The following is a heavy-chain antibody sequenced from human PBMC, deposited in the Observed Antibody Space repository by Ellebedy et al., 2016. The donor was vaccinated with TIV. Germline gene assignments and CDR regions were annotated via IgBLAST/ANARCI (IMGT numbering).Heavy chain of an antibody. Sequence: SETLSLTCTVSGGSISSYYWSWIRQPPGKGLEWIGYIYYSGSTNYNPSLKSRVTISVDTSKNQFSLKLSSVTAADTAVYYCARGRYCSGGSCYSGMYYYYGMDVWGQGTTVTVSS. V-gene: IGHV4-59*01. CDR1: GGSISSYY. J-gene: IGHJ6*02. D-gene: IGHD2-15*01. CDR2: IYYSGST. CDR3: ARGRYCSGGSCYSGMYYYYGMDV.